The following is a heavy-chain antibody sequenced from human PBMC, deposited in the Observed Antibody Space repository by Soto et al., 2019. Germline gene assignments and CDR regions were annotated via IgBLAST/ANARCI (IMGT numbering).Heavy chain of an antibody. CDR3: AGAPFGGVIAPDY. CDR2: ISAYNGNT. V-gene: IGHV1-18*01. D-gene: IGHD3-16*02. Sequence: QVQLVQSGAEVKKPGASVKVSCKASGYTFTSYGISWVRQAPGQGLEWMGWISAYNGNTNYAQKLQGRVTMTTDTSTSTAYVELRSLISDDTAAYYCAGAPFGGVIAPDYWGQGTLVTVSS. J-gene: IGHJ4*02. CDR1: GYTFTSYG.